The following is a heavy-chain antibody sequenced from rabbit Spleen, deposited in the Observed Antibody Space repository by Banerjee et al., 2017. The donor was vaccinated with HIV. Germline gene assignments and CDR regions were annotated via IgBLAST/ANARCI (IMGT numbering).Heavy chain of an antibody. CDR2: IYAAKGST. CDR3: VRDIGYDDDSEKGYFNL. V-gene: IGHV1S7*01. CDR1: GIDFTNYY. J-gene: IGHJ4*01. D-gene: IGHD2-1*01. Sequence: QLTETGGGLVQPGGSLTLSCKASGIDFTNYYITWVRQAPGKGLEWIGIIYAAKGSTDYASWVNGRFTISSDNAQSTVDLKMTSLTAADTATYFCVRDIGYDDDSEKGYFNLWGPGTLVTVS.